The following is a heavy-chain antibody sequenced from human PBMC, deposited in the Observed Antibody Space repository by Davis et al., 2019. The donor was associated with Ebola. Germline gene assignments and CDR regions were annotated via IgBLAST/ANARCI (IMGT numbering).Heavy chain of an antibody. D-gene: IGHD1-1*01. J-gene: IGHJ4*02. CDR1: GFTFSSYA. CDR2: ISYDGSNK. V-gene: IGHV3-30*14. Sequence: GGSLRLSCAASGFTFSSYAMHWVRQAPGKGLEWVTLISYDGSNKYYADSVKGRFTISRDSSKNTLYLQMHSLRAEDTAVYYCARVYWNYVVYWGQGTLVTVSS. CDR3: ARVYWNYVVY.